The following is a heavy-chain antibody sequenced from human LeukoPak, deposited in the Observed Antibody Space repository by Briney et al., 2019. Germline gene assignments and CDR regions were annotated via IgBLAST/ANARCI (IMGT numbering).Heavy chain of an antibody. CDR1: GGSISSYY. CDR2: VYYSGST. CDR3: ARFGSAGTLDY. J-gene: IGHJ4*02. D-gene: IGHD6-13*01. V-gene: IGHV4-59*01. Sequence: PSETLSLTCTVSGGSISSYYWTWIRQPPGKGLEWIGFVYYSGSTNYNPSLKSRVAISVDTFKNQFSLRLSSVTTADTAMYYCARFGSAGTLDYWGQGTLVTVSS.